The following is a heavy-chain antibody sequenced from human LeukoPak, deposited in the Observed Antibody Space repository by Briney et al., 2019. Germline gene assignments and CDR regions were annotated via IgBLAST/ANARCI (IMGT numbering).Heavy chain of an antibody. D-gene: IGHD6-19*01. CDR2: INWNGGST. CDR3: ARIAMAGIGDGFDI. Sequence: GRSLRLSCAASGFTFSSYDMSWVRQAPGKGLEWVSGINWNGGSTGYADSVKGRFTISRDNARNSLYLQMNSLRAEDTALYYCARIAMAGIGDGFDIWGQGTMVTVSS. V-gene: IGHV3-20*04. J-gene: IGHJ3*02. CDR1: GFTFSSYD.